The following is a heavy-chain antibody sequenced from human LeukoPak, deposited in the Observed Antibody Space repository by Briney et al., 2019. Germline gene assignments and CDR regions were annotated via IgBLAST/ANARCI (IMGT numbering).Heavy chain of an antibody. D-gene: IGHD5-18*01. Sequence: PSETLSLTCTVSGYSLSSGYYWGWIRQPPGKGLEWIGSIYHSGSTYYNPSLKSRVTISVDTSKNQFSLKLSSVTAADTAVYYCARDLDTAMTGKGFDYWGRGTLVTVSS. CDR1: GYSLSSGYY. CDR3: ARDLDTAMTGKGFDY. V-gene: IGHV4-38-2*02. CDR2: IYHSGST. J-gene: IGHJ4*02.